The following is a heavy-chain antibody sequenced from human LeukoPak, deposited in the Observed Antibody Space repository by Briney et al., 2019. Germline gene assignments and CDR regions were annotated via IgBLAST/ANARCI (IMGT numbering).Heavy chain of an antibody. CDR2: IYHSGST. CDR1: GYSISSGYY. D-gene: IGHD3-3*01. Sequence: SETLSLTCTVSGYSISSGYYWGWIRQPPGNGLEWIGSIYHSGSTYYNPSLKSRVTISVDTSKNQFSLKLSSVTAADTAVYYCARNYDFWSSYYFDYWGQGTLVTVSS. J-gene: IGHJ4*02. V-gene: IGHV4-38-2*02. CDR3: ARNYDFWSSYYFDY.